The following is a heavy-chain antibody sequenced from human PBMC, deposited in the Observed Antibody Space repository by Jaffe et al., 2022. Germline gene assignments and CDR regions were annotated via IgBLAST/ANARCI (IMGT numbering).Heavy chain of an antibody. CDR1: GFTFSSYA. V-gene: IGHV3-23*01. CDR2: ISGSGGST. D-gene: IGHD6-19*01. CDR3: AKDRESSGWSLEYYFDY. Sequence: EVQLLESGGGLVQPGGSLRLSCAASGFTFSSYAMSWVRQAPGKGLEWVSAISGSGGSTYYADSVKGRFTISRDNSKNTLYLQMNSLRAEDTAVYYCAKDRESSGWSLEYYFDYWGQGTLVTVSS. J-gene: IGHJ4*02.